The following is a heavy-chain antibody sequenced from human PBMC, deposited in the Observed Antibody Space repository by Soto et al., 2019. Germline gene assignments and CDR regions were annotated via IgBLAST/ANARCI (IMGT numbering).Heavy chain of an antibody. CDR2: ISSSSSTI. Sequence: EVQLVESGGGLVQRGGSLRLSCAASGLTFSSYSMNWVRQAPGKGLEWVSYISSSSSTIYYADSVKGRFTISRDNAKNSLDLQMNSLRAEDTAVYYCALGEAARSYSSGLDVWGQGTTVTVSS. CDR1: GLTFSSYS. CDR3: ALGEAARSYSSGLDV. V-gene: IGHV3-48*01. J-gene: IGHJ6*02. D-gene: IGHD6-13*01.